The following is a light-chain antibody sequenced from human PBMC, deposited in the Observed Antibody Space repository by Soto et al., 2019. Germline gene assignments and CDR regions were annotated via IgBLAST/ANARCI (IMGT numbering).Light chain of an antibody. CDR1: QSISNW. CDR2: DAS. CDR3: QQYGLYWS. V-gene: IGKV1-5*01. Sequence: DIPMTQSPSTVSGSLVERVTITCRASQSISNWLAWYQQKAGKAPNLLIYDASSLQSGVPSRFSVSGSGTEFTLTISSLQPDDFATYYCQQYGLYWSFGQGTKVDI. J-gene: IGKJ1*01.